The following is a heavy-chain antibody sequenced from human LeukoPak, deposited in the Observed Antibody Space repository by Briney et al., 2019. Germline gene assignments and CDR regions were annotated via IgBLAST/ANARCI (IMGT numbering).Heavy chain of an antibody. D-gene: IGHD5-12*01. CDR3: AKGLRSNLDAFDI. CDR2: ISWNSGSI. V-gene: IGHV3-9*01. J-gene: IGHJ3*02. Sequence: GGSLRLSCAASGFSFSSYWMHWVRQAPGKGLEWVSGISWNSGSIGYADSVKGRFTISRDNAKNSLYLQMNSLRAEDTALYYCAKGLRSNLDAFDIWGQGTMVTVSS. CDR1: GFSFSSYW.